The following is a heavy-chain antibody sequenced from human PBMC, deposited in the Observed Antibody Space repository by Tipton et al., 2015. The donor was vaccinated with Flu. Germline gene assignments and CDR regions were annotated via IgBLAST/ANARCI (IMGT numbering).Heavy chain of an antibody. Sequence: QLVQSGAEVKKPGASVKVSCKTSGYSFGKFGINWVRQAPGQRLEWMGWISSDKGDTKYAQNVQGRVTMTTDTSTATAYMELRSLTSDDTAVYFRVRDPLSGTYPNYWGQGTLVTVSS. V-gene: IGHV1-18*01. CDR1: GYSFGKFG. CDR2: ISSDKGDT. CDR3: VRDPLSGTYPNY. J-gene: IGHJ4*02. D-gene: IGHD1-26*01.